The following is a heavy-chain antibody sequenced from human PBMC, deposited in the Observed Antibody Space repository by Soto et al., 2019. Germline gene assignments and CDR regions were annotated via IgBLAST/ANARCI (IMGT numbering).Heavy chain of an antibody. V-gene: IGHV1-18*01. CDR3: AREPRGMDV. CDR1: GYTFASCG. CDR2: ISAYNGNT. J-gene: IGHJ6*02. Sequence: ASVKVCCKASGYTFASCGSSWVRPAPGQGLEWMGWISAYNGNTNYAQKLQGRVTMTTDTSTSTAYMELRSLRSDDTAVYYCAREPRGMDVWGQGTTVTVSS.